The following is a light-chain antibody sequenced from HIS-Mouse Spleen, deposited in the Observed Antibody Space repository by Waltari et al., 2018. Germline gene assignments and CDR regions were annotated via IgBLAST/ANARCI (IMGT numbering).Light chain of an antibody. Sequence: VTQEPSFSVSPGGTVTLTCGLSSGSVSTSYYPSWYQQTPGQAPPTLIYSTNTRSSGVPDRFSVSILGNKAALTIMGAQADDESDYYCVLYMGSGIWVFGGGTKLTVL. CDR1: SGSVSTSYY. V-gene: IGLV8-61*01. CDR3: VLYMGSGIWV. J-gene: IGLJ3*02. CDR2: STN.